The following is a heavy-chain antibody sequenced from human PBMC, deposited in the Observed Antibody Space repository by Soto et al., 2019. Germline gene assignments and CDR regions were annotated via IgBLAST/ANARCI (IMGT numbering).Heavy chain of an antibody. CDR2: TGSGTGPG. J-gene: IGHJ4*02. CDR3: ARRDSGGFYRYFDS. V-gene: IGHV1-69*06. CDR1: GGTFSTNP. Sequence: QVQLVQSGAEVKKPGSSVKVSCKASGGTFSTNPISWVRQAPGQGLEWMGGTGSGTGPGNHALKFQSRLTITVDKSTSTVYMELSSLSSEDTAVYYCARRDSGGFYRYFDSWGQGTLVTVSS. D-gene: IGHD2-15*01.